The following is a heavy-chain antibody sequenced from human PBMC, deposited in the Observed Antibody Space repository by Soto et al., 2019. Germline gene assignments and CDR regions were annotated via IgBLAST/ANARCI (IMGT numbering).Heavy chain of an antibody. J-gene: IGHJ4*02. D-gene: IGHD1-26*01. CDR3: ARANSGSYFPDY. V-gene: IGHV4-4*02. CDR1: GGSISGSHW. Sequence: PSETLSLTCVVSGGSISGSHWGSWVRQPPGKGLEWIGEIYHSGSTNDNPSLKSRVTISLDKSKNQFSLKLSSVTAADTAVYYCARANSGSYFPDYWGQGTLVTVSS. CDR2: IYHSGST.